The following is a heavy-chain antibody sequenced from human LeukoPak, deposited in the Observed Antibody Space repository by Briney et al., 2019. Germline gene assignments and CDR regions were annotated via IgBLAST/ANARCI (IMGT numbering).Heavy chain of an antibody. CDR3: ARLPYCSGGSCYSRAWFDP. D-gene: IGHD2-15*01. V-gene: IGHV5-51*01. CDR2: IYPGDSDT. Sequence: GESLKISCKGSGYSFTSYWIGWVRPMPGKGLEWMGIIYPGDSDTRYSPSFQGQVTISADKSISTAYLQWSSLKASDTAMYYCARLPYCSGGSCYSRAWFDPWGQGTLVTVSS. J-gene: IGHJ5*02. CDR1: GYSFTSYW.